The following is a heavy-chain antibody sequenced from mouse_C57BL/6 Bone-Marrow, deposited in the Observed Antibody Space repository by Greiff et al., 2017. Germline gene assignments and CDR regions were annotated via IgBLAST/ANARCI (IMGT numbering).Heavy chain of an antibody. CDR2: INPGSGGT. Sequence: VQLQQSGAELVRPGTSVKVSCKASGYAFTNYLIEWVKQRPGQGLEWIGVINPGSGGTNYNEKFKGKATLTADKSSSTAYMQLSSLTSEDSAVYFCARSGYGSFWYFDVWGTGTTVTVSS. D-gene: IGHD1-1*01. CDR3: ARSGYGSFWYFDV. V-gene: IGHV1-54*01. CDR1: GYAFTNYL. J-gene: IGHJ1*03.